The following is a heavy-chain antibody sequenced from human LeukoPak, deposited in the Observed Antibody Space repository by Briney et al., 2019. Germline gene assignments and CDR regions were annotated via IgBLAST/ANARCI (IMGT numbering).Heavy chain of an antibody. V-gene: IGHV3-9*01. CDR2: ISWNGNLI. D-gene: IGHD5-24*01. CDR1: GFIFDDFA. CDR3: AKGYRKGRWLPLDY. J-gene: IGHJ4*02. Sequence: PGGSLRLSCAASGFIFDDFALHWVRQVPGKGLEWVSGISWNGNLIGYADSVKGRFTISRDNAKNSLYLQMNSLRVEDTALYYCAKGYRKGRWLPLDYWGQGTLVTVPS.